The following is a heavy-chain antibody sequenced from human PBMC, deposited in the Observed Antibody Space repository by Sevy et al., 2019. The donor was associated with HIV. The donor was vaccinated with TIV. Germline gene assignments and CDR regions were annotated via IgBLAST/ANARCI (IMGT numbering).Heavy chain of an antibody. Sequence: GGSLRLSCAASGFTFSSYWMSWVHQAPGKGLEWVANIKQDGSEKYYVDSVKGRFTISRDNAKNSLYLQMNSLRAEDTAVYYCARDHERWLLDEYYFDYWGQGTLVTVSS. CDR2: IKQDGSEK. J-gene: IGHJ4*02. V-gene: IGHV3-7*01. CDR1: GFTFSSYW. D-gene: IGHD5-12*01. CDR3: ARDHERWLLDEYYFDY.